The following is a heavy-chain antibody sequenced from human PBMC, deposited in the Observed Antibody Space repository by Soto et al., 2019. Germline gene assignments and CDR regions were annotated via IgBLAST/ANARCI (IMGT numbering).Heavy chain of an antibody. CDR1: GFVFSDYG. CDR2: ITNDGNNE. CDR3: AKEGPGGGRHFYYAMDV. V-gene: IGHV3-30*02. J-gene: IGHJ6*02. Sequence: GSLILACSASGFVFSDYGMHGVRQAAGKGLEWVALITNDGNNEYYRESVKGRFSISRGRSTNTVDLLMNSLRPEDTGVYYCAKEGPGGGRHFYYAMDVWGQGTTVTVSS. D-gene: IGHD1-26*01.